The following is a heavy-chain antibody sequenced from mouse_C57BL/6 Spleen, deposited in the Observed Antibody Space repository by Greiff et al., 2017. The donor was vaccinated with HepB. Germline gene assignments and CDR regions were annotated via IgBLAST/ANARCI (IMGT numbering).Heavy chain of an antibody. Sequence: EVKLMESGGDLVKPGGSLKLSCAASGFTFSSYGMSWVRQTPDKRLEWVATISSGGSYTYYPDSVKGRFTISRDNAKNTLYLQMSSLKSEDTAMYYCARHGEFITPVAAYYFDYWGQGTTLTVSS. CDR3: ARHGEFITPVAAYYFDY. CDR2: ISSGGSYT. J-gene: IGHJ2*01. CDR1: GFTFSSYG. D-gene: IGHD1-1*01. V-gene: IGHV5-6*01.